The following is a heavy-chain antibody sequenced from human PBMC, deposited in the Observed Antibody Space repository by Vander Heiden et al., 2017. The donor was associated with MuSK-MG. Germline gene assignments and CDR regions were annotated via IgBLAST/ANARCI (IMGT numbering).Heavy chain of an antibody. CDR3: ARDGYCSGGSCYLDY. CDR1: GFTFVASG. CDR2: INWNGGST. Sequence: EVQLVESGGGVVRPGGSLRLSCAASGFTFVASGMSWVRQAPGKGLEWVSGINWNGGSTGYADSVKGRFTISRDNAKNSLYLQMNSLRAEDTALYHCARDGYCSGGSCYLDYWGQGTLVTVSS. V-gene: IGHV3-20*01. D-gene: IGHD2-15*01. J-gene: IGHJ4*02.